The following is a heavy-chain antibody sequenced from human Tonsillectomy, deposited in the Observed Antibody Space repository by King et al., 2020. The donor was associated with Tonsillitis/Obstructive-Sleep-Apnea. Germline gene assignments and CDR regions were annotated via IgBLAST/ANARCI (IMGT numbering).Heavy chain of an antibody. CDR3: ASSGATLGMGAGVTDY. Sequence: VQLVESGGGLVQPGGSLRLSCVASGLTFSSYWMSWVRQAPGKGLEWVANIKQDGSEKYYVDSVKGRFTISRDNAKNSLYLQMNSLRAEDMAVYYCASSGATLGMGAGVTDYWGQGALVTVSS. D-gene: IGHD7-27*01. CDR1: GLTFSSYW. CDR2: IKQDGSEK. J-gene: IGHJ4*02. V-gene: IGHV3-7*03.